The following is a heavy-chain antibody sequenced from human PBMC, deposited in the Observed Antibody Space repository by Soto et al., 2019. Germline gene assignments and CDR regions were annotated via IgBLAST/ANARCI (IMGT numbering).Heavy chain of an antibody. CDR3: ARGDREDIAVVVGVRPGEYGVDV. V-gene: IGHV3-30-3*01. CDR1: GFTFRSYA. D-gene: IGHD2-15*01. Sequence: QVQLVESGGGVVQPGRSLRLSCAASGFTFRSYAMHWVRQAPGKGLECVAVISYDGSNKFYRDYVKGRSTISRDNSKNTLYLQINSLRYEDTAVYYCARGDREDIAVVVGVRPGEYGVDVWGQGTTVTVSS. J-gene: IGHJ6*02. CDR2: ISYDGSNK.